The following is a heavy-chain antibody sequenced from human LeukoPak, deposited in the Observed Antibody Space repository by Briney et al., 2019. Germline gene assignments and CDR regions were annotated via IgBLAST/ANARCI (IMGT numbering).Heavy chain of an antibody. CDR3: ARHGPYYYDSSGP. CDR1: GLTFSRYA. Sequence: GGSLRLSCAVSGLTFSRYAMSWVRQAPGKGLEWVSSISSSSSYIYYADSVKGRFTISRDNAKNSLYLQMNSLRAEDTAVYYCARHGPYYYDSSGPWGQGTLVTVSS. D-gene: IGHD3-22*01. V-gene: IGHV3-21*01. J-gene: IGHJ5*02. CDR2: ISSSSSYI.